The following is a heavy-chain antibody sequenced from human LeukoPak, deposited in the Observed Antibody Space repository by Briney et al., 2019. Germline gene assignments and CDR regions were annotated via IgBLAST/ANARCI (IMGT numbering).Heavy chain of an antibody. Sequence: SETLSLTCSVSGGSISSGDHYWTWIRQPPGGGLEWMGFITLYSDTTSYNPSLKSRLMISIDTSKNQFSLTLTSVTAADTAVYFCARGFGYDFADYWGQGILVTVSS. D-gene: IGHD2-2*01. CDR1: GGSISSGDHY. CDR2: ITLYSDTT. CDR3: ARGFGYDFADY. V-gene: IGHV4-30-4*01. J-gene: IGHJ4*02.